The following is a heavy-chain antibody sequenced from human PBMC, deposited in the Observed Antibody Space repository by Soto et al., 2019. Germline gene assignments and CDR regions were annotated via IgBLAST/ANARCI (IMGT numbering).Heavy chain of an antibody. D-gene: IGHD1-7*01. CDR1: GYTLTELS. V-gene: IGHV1-24*01. CDR3: ATAELELSYSGWFDP. CDR2: FDPEDGET. J-gene: IGHJ5*02. Sequence: GASVKVSCKVSGYTLTELSMHWVRQAPGKGLEWMGGFDPEDGETIYAQKFQGRVTMTEDTSTDTAYMELSSLRSEDTAVYYCATAELELSYSGWFDPWGQGTLVTVSS.